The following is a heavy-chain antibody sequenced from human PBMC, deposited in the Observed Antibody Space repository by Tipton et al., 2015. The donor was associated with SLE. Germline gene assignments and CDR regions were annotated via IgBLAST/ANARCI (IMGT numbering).Heavy chain of an antibody. CDR2: INHSGST. J-gene: IGHJ1*01. CDR3: ARGGPYYDGSGSSPAEYFQY. Sequence: TLSLTCTVSGGSISGYYWSWIRQPPGKGLEWIGEINHSGSTNYNPSLKSRVTISVDTSKNQFSLKLSSVTAADTAVYHCARGGPYYDGSGSSPAEYFQYWGQGTLATVSS. V-gene: IGHV4-34*01. D-gene: IGHD3-10*01. CDR1: GGSISGYY.